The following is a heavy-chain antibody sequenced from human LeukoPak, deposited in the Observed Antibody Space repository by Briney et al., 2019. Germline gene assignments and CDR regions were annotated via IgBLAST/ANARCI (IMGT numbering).Heavy chain of an antibody. D-gene: IGHD2-15*01. Sequence: PGGSLRLSCAASGXTFSSYEMNWVRQAPGKGLEWVSYISSSGSTIYYADSVKGRSTISRDNAKNSLYLQMNSLRAEDTAVYYCARDQCSGANCQVALDYWGQGTLVTVSS. CDR3: ARDQCSGANCQVALDY. CDR2: ISSSGSTI. J-gene: IGHJ4*02. V-gene: IGHV3-48*03. CDR1: GXTFSSYE.